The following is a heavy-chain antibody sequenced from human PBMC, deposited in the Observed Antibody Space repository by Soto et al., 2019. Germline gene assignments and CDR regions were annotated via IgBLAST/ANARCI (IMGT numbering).Heavy chain of an antibody. CDR2: IYHSGTT. Sequence: SETLSLTCAVSGDSISRGGYSWNWIRQPPGKGLEWIGSIYHSGTTYYNPSLKSRLAISVDRSKNQFSLRLTSVTAADTAVYYCARQDAVPKLQNGMGVWGQGTTVTVSS. V-gene: IGHV4-30-2*01. J-gene: IGHJ6*02. CDR1: GDSISRGGYS. CDR3: ARQDAVPKLQNGMGV. D-gene: IGHD2-15*01.